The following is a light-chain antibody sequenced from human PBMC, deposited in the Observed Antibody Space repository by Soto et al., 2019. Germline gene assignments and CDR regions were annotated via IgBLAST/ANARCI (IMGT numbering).Light chain of an antibody. V-gene: IGLV2-14*01. CDR3: SSYTSTNTPVV. J-gene: IGLJ1*01. Sequence: QSVLTQPASVSGSPGQSITISCIGTSSDVGGYNYVSWYQQHPGKVPKLMVYEVSNRPAGVSYRFSGSKSGNTASLRISGLQPEDEADYYCSSYTSTNTPVVFGTWTKVTVL. CDR1: SSDVGGYNY. CDR2: EVS.